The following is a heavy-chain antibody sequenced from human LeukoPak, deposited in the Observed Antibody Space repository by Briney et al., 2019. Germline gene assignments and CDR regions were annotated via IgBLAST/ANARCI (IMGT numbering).Heavy chain of an antibody. CDR3: AKDRGYSSSWYWLDY. CDR2: ISYDGSNK. D-gene: IGHD6-13*01. J-gene: IGHJ4*02. Sequence: PGGSLRLSCAASGFTFSSYGMHWVRQAPGKGLEWVAVISYDGSNKYYADSVKGRFTISGDNSKNTLYLQMNSLRAEDTAVYYCAKDRGYSSSWYWLDYWGQGTLVTVSS. CDR1: GFTFSSYG. V-gene: IGHV3-30*18.